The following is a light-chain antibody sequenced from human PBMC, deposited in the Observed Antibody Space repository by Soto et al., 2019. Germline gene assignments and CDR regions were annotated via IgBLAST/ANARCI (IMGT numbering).Light chain of an antibody. Sequence: MTQSPATLSVSPGERATLSCRAGQSVRSNLAWYQQKPGQAPRLLIYAASTRATGIPARFSGSGSGTEFTLTISSLQSEDFAVYYCQQYSDWPRTFGQGTKVDIK. V-gene: IGKV3-15*01. CDR2: AAS. CDR1: QSVRSN. CDR3: QQYSDWPRT. J-gene: IGKJ1*01.